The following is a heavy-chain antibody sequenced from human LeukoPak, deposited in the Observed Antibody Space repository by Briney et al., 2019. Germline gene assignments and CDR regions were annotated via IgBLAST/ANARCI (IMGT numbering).Heavy chain of an antibody. CDR3: SKGRGYGGSPNFDY. CDR2: VSYEGRSQ. V-gene: IGHV3-30*18. J-gene: IGHJ4*02. CDR1: GFTFSNYG. Sequence: GGSLRLSCAASGFTFSNYGMHWVRQAPGKGLEWVAVVSYEGRSQYYADSVKGRFTISRDNSKNTLYLQMNSLRAEDTAVYYCSKGRGYGGSPNFDYWGQGTLVTVSS. D-gene: IGHD1-26*01.